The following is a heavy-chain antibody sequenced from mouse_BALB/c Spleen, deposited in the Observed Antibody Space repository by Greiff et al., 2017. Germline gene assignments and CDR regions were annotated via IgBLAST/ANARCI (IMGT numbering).Heavy chain of an antibody. J-gene: IGHJ2*01. D-gene: IGHD1-2*01. Sequence: EVQLVESGPELMKPGASVKISCKASGYSFTSYYMHWVKQSHGKSLEWIGYIDPFNGGTSYNQKFKGKATLTVDKSSSTAYMHLSSLTSEDSAVYYCAMALLRLRGYFDYWGQGTTLTVSS. CDR1: GYSFTSYY. V-gene: IGHV1S135*01. CDR3: AMALLRLRGYFDY. CDR2: IDPFNGGT.